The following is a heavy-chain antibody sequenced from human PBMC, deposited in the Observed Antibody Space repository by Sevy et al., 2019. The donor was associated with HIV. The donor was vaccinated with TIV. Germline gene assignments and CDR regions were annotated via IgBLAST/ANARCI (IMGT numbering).Heavy chain of an antibody. Sequence: GGSLRLSCSASGFTFSSYPMHWVRQAPGKGLEYVSLISGNGGSTHYADSVKGRFTISRDNFKKTLYLQMSSLRAEDTAVYYCATRGGLVGATDFDYWGQGTRVTVSS. CDR3: ATRGGLVGATDFDY. D-gene: IGHD1-26*01. CDR1: GFTFSSYP. J-gene: IGHJ4*02. CDR2: ISGNGGST. V-gene: IGHV3-64D*06.